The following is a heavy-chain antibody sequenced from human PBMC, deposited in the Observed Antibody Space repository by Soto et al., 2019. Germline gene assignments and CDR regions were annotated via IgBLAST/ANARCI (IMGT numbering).Heavy chain of an antibody. V-gene: IGHV1-8*01. CDR3: ATSGSGWYLF. CDR2: MNPNNGNT. J-gene: IGHJ4*02. D-gene: IGHD6-19*01. Sequence: QVQLVQSGAEVKKPGASVKVSCKVSGYTFTRYDINWVRQAIGQGLEWMGWMNPNNGNTGFAQKFECRITMTRNTSISTSYVEVGSLRSEDTAVYYCATSGSGWYLFWGQGTLVTVSS. CDR1: GYTFTRYD.